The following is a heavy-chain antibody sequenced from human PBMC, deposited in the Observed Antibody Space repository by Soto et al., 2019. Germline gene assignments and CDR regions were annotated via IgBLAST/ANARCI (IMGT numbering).Heavy chain of an antibody. CDR1: GFTFSSYG. J-gene: IGHJ6*02. V-gene: IGHV3-30*18. CDR2: ISHDGNNK. D-gene: IGHD6-19*01. CDR3: AKDQAVAGLLDLYYYYYGMDV. Sequence: GGSLRLSCAASGFTFSSYGMHWVRQAPGKGLEWVAVISHDGNNKYYADSVKGRFTISRDNSKDTLYLQMNSLRAEDTAVFYCAKDQAVAGLLDLYYYYYGMDVWGQGTTVTVSS.